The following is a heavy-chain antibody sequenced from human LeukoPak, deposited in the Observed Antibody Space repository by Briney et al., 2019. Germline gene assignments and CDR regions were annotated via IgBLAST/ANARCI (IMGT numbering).Heavy chain of an antibody. CDR1: GFTFSSYW. CDR3: ARGLLPRGTSGYYYVFHNWFDP. Sequence: GGSLRLSCAASGFTFSSYWMSWVRQAPGKGLEWVANIKQDGSEKCYVDSVKGRFTISRDNAKNSLYLQMNSLRAEDTAVYYCARGLLPRGTSGYYYVFHNWFDPWGQGTLVTVSS. J-gene: IGHJ5*02. V-gene: IGHV3-7*01. CDR2: IKQDGSEK. D-gene: IGHD3-22*01.